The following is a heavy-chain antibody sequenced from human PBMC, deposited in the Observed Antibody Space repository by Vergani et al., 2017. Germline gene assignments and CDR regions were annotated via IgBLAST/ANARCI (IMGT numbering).Heavy chain of an antibody. Sequence: QLQLQESGPGLVKPSQTLSLTCTVSGGSISSYYWSWIRQPPGKGLEWIGYIYYSGSTNYNPSLKSRVTISVDTSKNQFSLKLSSVTAADTAVYYCARLGGSDYYYGMDVWGQGTTVTVSS. CDR3: ARLGGSDYYYGMDV. CDR2: IYYSGST. J-gene: IGHJ6*02. D-gene: IGHD3-16*01. V-gene: IGHV4-59*01. CDR1: GGSISSYY.